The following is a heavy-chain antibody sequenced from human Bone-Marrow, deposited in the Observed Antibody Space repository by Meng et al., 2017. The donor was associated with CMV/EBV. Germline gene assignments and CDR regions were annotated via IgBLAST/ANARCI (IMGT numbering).Heavy chain of an antibody. V-gene: IGHV4-34*01. CDR2: INHSGST. J-gene: IGHJ6*02. CDR1: GFTFNTYS. Sequence: GSLRLSCVASGFTFNTYSLHWVRQAPGKGLEWIGEINHSGSTNYNPSLKSRVTISVDTSKNQFSLKLSSVTAADTAVYYCARGILIAAAGTNYYYGMDVWGQGTTVTVSS. CDR3: ARGILIAAAGTNYYYGMDV. D-gene: IGHD6-13*01.